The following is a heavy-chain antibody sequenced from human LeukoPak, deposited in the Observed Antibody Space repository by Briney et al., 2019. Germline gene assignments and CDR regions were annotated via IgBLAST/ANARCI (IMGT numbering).Heavy chain of an antibody. J-gene: IGHJ6*03. V-gene: IGHV4-39*07. D-gene: IGHD6-13*01. CDR3: ARGASSSWYYYYYYYMDV. CDR2: IYYTGST. Sequence: SETLSLTCTVSGGSISSSSYYWRWIRQPPGKGLEWIGSIYYTGSTYYNPSLKRRVPISVDTYKNQFSLKLSSVTAADTAVYYCARGASSSWYYYYYYYMDVWGKGTRVTVSS. CDR1: GGSISSSSYY.